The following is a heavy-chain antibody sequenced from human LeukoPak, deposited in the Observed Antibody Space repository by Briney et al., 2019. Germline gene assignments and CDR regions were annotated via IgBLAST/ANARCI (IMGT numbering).Heavy chain of an antibody. CDR3: ARLDDWNGYYFDY. J-gene: IGHJ4*02. D-gene: IGHD1-1*01. CDR2: IYYTGST. V-gene: IGHV4-39*01. Sequence: SETLSLTCTVSGGSISSSSHFWGWIRQPPGKGLEWIGSIYYTGSTYYNSSLKSRLTISVDTSKNQFSLKLSSVTAADTAVFYCARLDDWNGYYFDYWGQGTLVTVSS. CDR1: GGSISSSSHF.